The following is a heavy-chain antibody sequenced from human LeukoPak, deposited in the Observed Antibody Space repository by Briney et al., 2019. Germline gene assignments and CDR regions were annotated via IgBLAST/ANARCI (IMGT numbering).Heavy chain of an antibody. J-gene: IGHJ4*02. CDR2: IKQSGST. Sequence: SETLSLTCAVYGGSFSGYYWSWIRQPPGKGLGWKGEIKQSGSTNYHPSLKSRVSISVDTSKNQCSLKLSSVTAAGTAVYYCASRYDPSYYDSSGYYFLGQGTLVTVSS. CDR1: GGSFSGYY. CDR3: ASRYDPSYYDSSGYYF. D-gene: IGHD3-22*01. V-gene: IGHV4-34*01.